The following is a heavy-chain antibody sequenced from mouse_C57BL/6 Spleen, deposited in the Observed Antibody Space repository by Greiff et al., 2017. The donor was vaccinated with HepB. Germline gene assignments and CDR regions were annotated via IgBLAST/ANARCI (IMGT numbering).Heavy chain of an antibody. J-gene: IGHJ3*01. Sequence: QVQLQQSGPELVKPGASVKISCKASGYAFSSSWMNWVKQRPGKGLEWIGRIYPGDGDTNYNGKFKGKATLTADKSSSTAYMQLSSLTSEDSAVYFCASPITTVEGGFAYWGQGTLVTVSA. CDR2: IYPGDGDT. CDR3: ASPITTVEGGFAY. D-gene: IGHD1-1*01. V-gene: IGHV1-82*01. CDR1: GYAFSSSW.